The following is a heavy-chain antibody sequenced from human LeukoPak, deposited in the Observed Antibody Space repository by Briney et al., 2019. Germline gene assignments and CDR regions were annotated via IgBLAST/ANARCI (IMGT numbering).Heavy chain of an antibody. CDR1: GFTFSSYG. Sequence: GRALTLSCAASGFTFSSYGMHWIRQAPVKGLGWVAVISYDGSNKYYADSVKGRFTISRDNSKNPLYLEMNSLRAEDTAVYYCAKDKSSGWPGGWFDPWGQGTVVPVS. D-gene: IGHD6-19*01. CDR3: AKDKSSGWPGGWFDP. CDR2: ISYDGSNK. J-gene: IGHJ5*02. V-gene: IGHV3-30*18.